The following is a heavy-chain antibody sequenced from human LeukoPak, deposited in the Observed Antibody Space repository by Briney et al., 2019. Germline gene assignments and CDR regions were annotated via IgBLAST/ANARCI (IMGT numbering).Heavy chain of an antibody. CDR1: GGSISSSSYY. Sequence: SETLSLTCTVSGGSISSSSYYWGWIRQPPGKGLEWIGSIYYSGSTYYNPSLKSRVTISVDTSKNQFSLKLSSVTAADTAVYYCAREWSGSYYLSDLFDYWGQGTLVTVSS. CDR2: IYYSGST. V-gene: IGHV4-39*02. CDR3: AREWSGSYYLSDLFDY. D-gene: IGHD1-26*01. J-gene: IGHJ4*02.